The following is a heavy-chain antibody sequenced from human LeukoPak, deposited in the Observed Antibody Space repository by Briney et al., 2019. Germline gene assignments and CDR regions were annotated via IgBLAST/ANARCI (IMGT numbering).Heavy chain of an antibody. CDR1: GFTFSSYA. CDR3: AGGSGSYSSFDY. J-gene: IGHJ4*02. V-gene: IGHV3-30*04. CDR2: ISYDGSNK. Sequence: QPGRSLRLSCAASGFTFSSYAMHWVRQAPGKGLERVAVISYDGSNKYYADSVKGRFTISRDNSKNTLYLQMNSLRAEDTAVYYCAGGSGSYSSFDYWGQGTLVTVSS. D-gene: IGHD3-10*01.